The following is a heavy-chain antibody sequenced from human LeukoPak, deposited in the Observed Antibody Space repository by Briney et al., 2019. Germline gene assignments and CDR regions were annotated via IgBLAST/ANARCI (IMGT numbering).Heavy chain of an antibody. D-gene: IGHD1-26*01. CDR1: GFTFSSYW. CDR3: ARDLSSELLRGAFDI. J-gene: IGHJ3*02. CDR2: IKRDGSEK. V-gene: IGHV3-7*01. Sequence: PGGSLRLSCAASGFTFSSYWMSWVRQAPGKGLEWVANIKRDGSEKYYVDSVKGRFTISRDNAKNSLYLQMNSLRAEDTAVYYCARDLSSELLRGAFDIWGQGTMVTVSS.